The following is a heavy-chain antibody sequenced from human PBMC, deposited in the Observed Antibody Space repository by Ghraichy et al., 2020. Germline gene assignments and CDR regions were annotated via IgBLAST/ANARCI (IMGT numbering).Heavy chain of an antibody. CDR1: GFTFSDYS. D-gene: IGHD4-23*01. J-gene: IGHJ6*02. V-gene: IGHV3-48*02. CDR3: ARGSKVVRFFYYDGMDV. Sequence: LSLTCVGSGFTFSDYSMNWVRQSPGKGLEWVSYITSSSRTKSYADSVKGRFTISRDNAHKSLDLQMNSLRDEDTAVYYCARGSKVVRFFYYDGMDVWGQGTTVTVSS. CDR2: ITSSSRTK.